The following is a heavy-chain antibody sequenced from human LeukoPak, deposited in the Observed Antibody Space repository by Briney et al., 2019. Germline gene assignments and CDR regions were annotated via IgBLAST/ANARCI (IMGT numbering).Heavy chain of an antibody. CDR1: GYTFSSSD. CDR2: MNPNSGDT. D-gene: IGHD5-18*01. CDR3: ARGRGYSYGENKFDY. J-gene: IGHJ4*02. V-gene: IGHV1-8*01. Sequence: GASVKVSCKASGYTFSSSDINWVRQATGQGLEWMGWMNPNSGDTGYAQKVQGRVTMTRNTSISTAYMELSSLRSEDTAVYYCARGRGYSYGENKFDYWGQGTLVTVSS.